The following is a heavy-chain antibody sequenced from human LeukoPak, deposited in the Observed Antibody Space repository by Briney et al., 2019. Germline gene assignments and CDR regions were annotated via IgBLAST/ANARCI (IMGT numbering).Heavy chain of an antibody. J-gene: IGHJ4*02. CDR1: GGSISSYY. Sequence: SETLSLTCTVSGGSISSYYWSWIRQPPGKGLERIGYIYYSGSTNYNPSLKSRVTISVDTSKNQFSLKLSSVTAADTAVYYCARMRMVAYYFDYWGQGTLVTVSS. D-gene: IGHD2-15*01. CDR3: ARMRMVAYYFDY. CDR2: IYYSGST. V-gene: IGHV4-59*01.